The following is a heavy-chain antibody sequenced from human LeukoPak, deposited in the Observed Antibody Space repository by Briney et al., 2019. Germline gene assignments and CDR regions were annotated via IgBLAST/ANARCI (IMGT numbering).Heavy chain of an antibody. CDR2: IYYSGST. Sequence: SETLSLTCTVSGGSISSSSYYWGWIRQPPGKGLEWIGSIYYSGSTYYNPSLKSRVTISVDTSKIQFSLKLSSVTAADTAVYYFAGEGQYDSSTSCYSRKVDYWGQGTLVTVSS. D-gene: IGHD2-2*01. CDR1: GGSISSSSYY. J-gene: IGHJ4*02. V-gene: IGHV4-39*07. CDR3: AGEGQYDSSTSCYSRKVDY.